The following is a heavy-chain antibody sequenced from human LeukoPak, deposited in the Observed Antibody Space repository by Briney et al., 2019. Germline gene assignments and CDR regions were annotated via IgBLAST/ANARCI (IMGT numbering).Heavy chain of an antibody. D-gene: IGHD3-10*01. CDR1: GFTFSSYE. J-gene: IGHJ4*02. CDR2: ISSSGSTI. Sequence: GGSLRLSCAASGFTFSSYEMNWVRQAPGKGLEWVSYISSSGSTIYYADSVKGRFTISRDNAKTSLYLQMNSLRAEDTAVYYCARDLSRMVRGVIMGNFDYWGQGTLVTVSS. V-gene: IGHV3-48*03. CDR3: ARDLSRMVRGVIMGNFDY.